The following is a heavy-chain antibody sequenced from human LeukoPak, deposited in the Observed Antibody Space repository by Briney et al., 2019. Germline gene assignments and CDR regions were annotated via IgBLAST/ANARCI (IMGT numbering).Heavy chain of an antibody. Sequence: PSQTLPLTCTVSGDSISSGSYSWSWIRQPPGKGLEWIGYISHSGNTYYSPSLKSRVTISVDNSKNQFSLKLTSVTAADTAVYYCARYSTTWPYWYFDLWGRGTLVTVSS. J-gene: IGHJ2*01. V-gene: IGHV4-30-2*01. D-gene: IGHD6-13*01. CDR1: GDSISSGSYS. CDR2: ISHSGNT. CDR3: ARYSTTWPYWYFDL.